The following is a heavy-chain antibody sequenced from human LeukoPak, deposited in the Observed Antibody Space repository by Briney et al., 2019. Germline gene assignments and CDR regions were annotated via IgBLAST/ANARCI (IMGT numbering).Heavy chain of an antibody. D-gene: IGHD1-26*01. CDR3: ARDPGVGTTPGFDY. Sequence: GGSLRLSCATSGFTFSSYSMNWVRQAPGKGLEWVSYISSRSSTIYYADSVKGRFTISRDNAKNSLYLQMNSLRAKDTAVYYCARDPGVGTTPGFDYWGQGTLVTVSS. CDR1: GFTFSSYS. CDR2: ISSRSSTI. V-gene: IGHV3-48*01. J-gene: IGHJ4*02.